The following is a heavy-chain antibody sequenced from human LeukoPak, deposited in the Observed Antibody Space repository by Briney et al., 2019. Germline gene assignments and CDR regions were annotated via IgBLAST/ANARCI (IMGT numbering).Heavy chain of an antibody. V-gene: IGHV6-1*01. CDR1: GDSVSSNSAA. CDR2: TYYRSKWYN. Sequence: SQILSLTCAISGDSVSSNSAAWNWIRQSPSRGLEWLGRTYYRSKWYNDYAVSVKSRITINPDTSKNQFSLQLNSVTPEDTAVYYCARGSLYYYDSSGYLEYYYYYMDVWGKGTTVTVSS. D-gene: IGHD3-22*01. J-gene: IGHJ6*03. CDR3: ARGSLYYYDSSGYLEYYYYYMDV.